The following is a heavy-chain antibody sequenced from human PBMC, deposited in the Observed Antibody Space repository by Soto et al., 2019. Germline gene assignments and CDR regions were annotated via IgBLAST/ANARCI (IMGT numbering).Heavy chain of an antibody. Sequence: SETLSLTSPVSGGSLNSGSYYWSWIRQHPGKGLEWIGYIYYSGSTYYNPSLKSRVTISVDTSKNQFSLKLSSVTAADTAVYYCARAATPSSIFGVVTLDVWGQGTTVTVS. CDR3: ARAATPSSIFGVVTLDV. J-gene: IGHJ6*02. V-gene: IGHV4-31*03. D-gene: IGHD3-3*01. CDR2: IYYSGST. CDR1: GGSLNSGSYY.